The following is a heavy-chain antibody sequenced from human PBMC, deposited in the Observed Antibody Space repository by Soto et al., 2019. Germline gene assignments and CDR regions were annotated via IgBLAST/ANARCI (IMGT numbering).Heavy chain of an antibody. V-gene: IGHV2-5*02. D-gene: IGHD3-16*02. J-gene: IGHJ3*01. CDR2: IYWDDDR. CDR3: AHIIITYGGVIGDDACDF. CDR1: GFSLTTTGVG. Sequence: QITLKESGPTLVRPTQTLTLTCTFSGFSLTTTGVGVGWIRQPPGEALDWLAVIYWDDDRRYSPSLRSRLTITKDTSKNQVVITMTNMDPVDTATYYCAHIIITYGGVIGDDACDFWGQGTLVTVSS.